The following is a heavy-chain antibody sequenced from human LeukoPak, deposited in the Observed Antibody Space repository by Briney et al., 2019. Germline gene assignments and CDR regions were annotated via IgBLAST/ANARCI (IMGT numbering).Heavy chain of an antibody. J-gene: IGHJ5*02. D-gene: IGHD2-2*01. Sequence: PGGSLRLSCTASGFTFSSYWMSWVRQAPGKGLEWVANINQDGSEKYYVDSVKGRFTISRDNAKNSLYLQMNSLRAEDTAVYYCARGRRVPAAKGNWFDPWGQGTLVTVSS. CDR3: ARGRRVPAAKGNWFDP. CDR2: INQDGSEK. CDR1: GFTFSSYW. V-gene: IGHV3-7*01.